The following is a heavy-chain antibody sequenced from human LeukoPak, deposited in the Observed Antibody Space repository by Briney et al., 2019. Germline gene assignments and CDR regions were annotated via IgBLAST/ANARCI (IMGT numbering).Heavy chain of an antibody. CDR3: ARGAVTTAVHWHFSL. CDR2: MNPAGDNA. Sequence: VASVKVSCKASGYTFTNYYISWVRQATGRGLEWMGWMNPAGDNAGYAQKFQGRMTLTRDTSVSTVYMELSSLRSEDTAVYYCARGAVTTAVHWHFSLWGRGTLVTVSS. V-gene: IGHV1-8*01. D-gene: IGHD4-17*01. CDR1: GYTFTNYY. J-gene: IGHJ2*01.